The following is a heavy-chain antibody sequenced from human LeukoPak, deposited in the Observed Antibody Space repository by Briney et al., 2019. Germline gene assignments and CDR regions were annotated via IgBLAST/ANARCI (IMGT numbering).Heavy chain of an antibody. CDR3: AIESGYGSGSYYNVAYYYYMDV. J-gene: IGHJ6*03. Sequence: KTSQTLSLTCTVSGGSISSGSYYGSWIRQPAGKGLEWIGRIYTSGSTNYNPSLKSRVTISVDTSKNQFTLKLSSVTAADTAVYYCAIESGYGSGSYYNVAYYYYMDVWGKGTTVTVSS. CDR2: IYTSGST. V-gene: IGHV4-61*02. D-gene: IGHD3-10*01. CDR1: GGSISSGSYY.